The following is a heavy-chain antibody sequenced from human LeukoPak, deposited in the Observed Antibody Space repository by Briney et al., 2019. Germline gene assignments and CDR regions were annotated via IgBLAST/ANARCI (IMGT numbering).Heavy chain of an antibody. CDR1: RYTFTSYY. Sequence: AASVKVSCTASRYTFTSYYMHWVRQAPGQGLEWMGKMNPSGGTTTYAQKFQGRVTMTRDTPTSIVYMEMSSLRPEDTAVYYCARGGSGSYYLRRFDPWGQGTLVTVSS. CDR3: ARGGSGSYYLRRFDP. D-gene: IGHD3-10*01. V-gene: IGHV1-46*01. CDR2: MNPSGGTT. J-gene: IGHJ5*02.